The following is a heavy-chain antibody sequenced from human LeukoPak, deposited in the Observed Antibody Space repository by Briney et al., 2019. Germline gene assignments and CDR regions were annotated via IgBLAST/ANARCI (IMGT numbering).Heavy chain of an antibody. CDR1: GFTFSSYG. CDR3: AKVGRYYGTIDY. CDR2: ISYDGSNK. J-gene: IGHJ4*02. D-gene: IGHD1/OR15-1a*01. Sequence: GGSLRLSCAASGFTFSSYGMHWVRQAPGKGLEWVAVISYDGSNKYYADSVKGRFTISRDNSKNTLYLQMNSLRAEDTAVYYCAKVGRYYGTIDYWGQGTLVTVSS. V-gene: IGHV3-30*18.